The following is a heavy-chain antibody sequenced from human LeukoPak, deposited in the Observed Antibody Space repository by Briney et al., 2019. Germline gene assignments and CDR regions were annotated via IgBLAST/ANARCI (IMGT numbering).Heavy chain of an antibody. CDR1: GGTFSSYA. CDR2: IIPIFGTA. CDR3: ARDLFLQQLVRSVWFDP. Sequence: SVKVSCKASGGTFSSYAISWVRQAPGQGLEWMGGIIPIFGTANYAQKFQGRVTITADKSTSTAYMELSSLRSEDTAVYYCARDLFLQQLVRSVWFDPWGQGTLVTVSS. V-gene: IGHV1-69*06. J-gene: IGHJ5*02. D-gene: IGHD6-6*01.